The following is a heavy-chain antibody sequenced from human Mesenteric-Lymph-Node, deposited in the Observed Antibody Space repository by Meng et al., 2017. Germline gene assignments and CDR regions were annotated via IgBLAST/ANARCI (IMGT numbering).Heavy chain of an antibody. J-gene: IGHJ4*02. Sequence: GESLKISCAVSGFTFSSYWMHWVRQAPGKGLVWVSRINSDGSSTSYADSVKGRFTISRDNAKNTLYLQMNSLTAEDTAIYYCAALMLREVGGYWGQGTLVTVSS. CDR2: INSDGSST. D-gene: IGHD3-16*01. CDR1: GFTFSSYW. V-gene: IGHV3-74*01. CDR3: AALMLREVGGY.